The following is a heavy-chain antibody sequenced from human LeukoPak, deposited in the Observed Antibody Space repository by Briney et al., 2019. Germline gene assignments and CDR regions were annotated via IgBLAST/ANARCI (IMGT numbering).Heavy chain of an antibody. CDR3: ARAGRLTTTFNYYDSTPPSSI. CDR1: GYTFTSYD. Sequence: GASVKVSCKASGYTFTSYDINWVRQAPGQGLEWMGWISGYNGNTNYAQKFQGRVTMTTDTSTSTAYMELRSLRSHDTAMYYCARAGRLTTTFNYYDSTPPSSIWGQGTLVTVSS. J-gene: IGHJ4*02. CDR2: ISGYNGNT. V-gene: IGHV1-18*01. D-gene: IGHD3-22*01.